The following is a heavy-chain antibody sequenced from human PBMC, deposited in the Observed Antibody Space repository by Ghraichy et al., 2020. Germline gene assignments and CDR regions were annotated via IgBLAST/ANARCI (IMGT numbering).Heavy chain of an antibody. CDR3: TVRWFGELPYYYYYGMDV. Sequence: GGSLRLSCAASGFTFSNAWMSWVRQAPGKGLEWVGRIKSKTDGGTTDYAAPVKGRFTISRDDSKNTLYLQMNSLKTEDTAVYYCTVRWFGELPYYYYYGMDVWGQGTTVTVSS. D-gene: IGHD3-10*01. CDR1: GFTFSNAW. CDR2: IKSKTDGGTT. J-gene: IGHJ6*02. V-gene: IGHV3-15*01.